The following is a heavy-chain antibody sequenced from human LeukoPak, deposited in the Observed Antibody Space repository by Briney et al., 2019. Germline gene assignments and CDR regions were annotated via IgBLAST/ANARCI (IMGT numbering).Heavy chain of an antibody. J-gene: IGHJ6*02. CDR1: GYTFTSYG. CDR2: INSNSGGT. Sequence: GASVKVSCKASGYTFTSYGISWVRQAPGQGLEWMGRINSNSGGTNYAQKFQGRVTMTRDTSISTAYMELSRLRSDDTAVYYCARVVLYSSGWYDYYYYGMDVWGQGTTVTVSS. CDR3: ARVVLYSSGWYDYYYYGMDV. D-gene: IGHD6-19*01. V-gene: IGHV1-2*06.